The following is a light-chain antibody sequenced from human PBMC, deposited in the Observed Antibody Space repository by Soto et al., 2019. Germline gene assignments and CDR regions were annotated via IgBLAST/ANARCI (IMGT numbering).Light chain of an antibody. Sequence: DIQMTQSPSTLSASVGDRVIITCRASQSISKWLAWYQQKPGKAPNLLIYDASSLQSGVPARFSGSGSGTEFTLTISSLQSEDFAVYYCQQFNNWPPITFGQGTRLEI. V-gene: IGKV1-5*01. CDR3: QQFNNWPPIT. CDR1: QSISKW. J-gene: IGKJ5*01. CDR2: DAS.